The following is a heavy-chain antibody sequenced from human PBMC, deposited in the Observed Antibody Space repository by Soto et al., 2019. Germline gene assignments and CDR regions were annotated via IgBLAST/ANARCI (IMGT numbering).Heavy chain of an antibody. Sequence: GASVKVSCKASGYTFTSYAMHWVRQAPGQRLEWMGWINAGNGNTKYSQKFQGRVTITRDTSASTAYMELSSLRSEDTAVYYCARDLATYYDFWSGYFASPGCMDVWGQGTTVTVSS. V-gene: IGHV1-3*01. CDR2: INAGNGNT. J-gene: IGHJ6*02. CDR1: GYTFTSYA. CDR3: ARDLATYYDFWSGYFASPGCMDV. D-gene: IGHD3-3*01.